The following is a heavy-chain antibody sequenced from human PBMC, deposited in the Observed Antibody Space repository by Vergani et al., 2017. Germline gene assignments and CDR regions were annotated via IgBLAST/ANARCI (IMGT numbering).Heavy chain of an antibody. D-gene: IGHD1-26*01. Sequence: QVQLVQSGAEVKKPGASVKVSCKASGYTFTSYAMHWVRQAPGQRLEWMGWINAGNGNTKYSQKFQGRVTITRDTSASTAYMELSSLGSKDTAVYYCAREEVGATIPAPFDPRPRHGCDYWGQGTLVTVSS. CDR1: GYTFTSYA. CDR3: AREEVGATIPAPFDPRPRHGCDY. V-gene: IGHV1-3*01. J-gene: IGHJ4*02. CDR2: INAGNGNT.